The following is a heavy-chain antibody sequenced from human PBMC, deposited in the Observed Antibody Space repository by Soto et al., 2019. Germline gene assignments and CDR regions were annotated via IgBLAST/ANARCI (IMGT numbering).Heavy chain of an antibody. D-gene: IGHD2-2*01. J-gene: IGHJ6*03. Sequence: GGSLRLSCAASGFTFSSYAMSWVRQAPGKGLEWVSAISGSGGSTYYADSVKGRFTISRDNSKNTLYLQMNSLRAEDTAVYYCAKEVVPAAMVYYYYMDVWGKGTTVTVSS. CDR1: GFTFSSYA. CDR2: ISGSGGST. V-gene: IGHV3-23*01. CDR3: AKEVVPAAMVYYYYMDV.